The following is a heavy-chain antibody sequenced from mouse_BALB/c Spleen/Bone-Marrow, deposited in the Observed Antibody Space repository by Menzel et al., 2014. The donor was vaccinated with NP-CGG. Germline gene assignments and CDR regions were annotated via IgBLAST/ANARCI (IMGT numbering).Heavy chain of an antibody. CDR2: IWAGGST. V-gene: IGHV2-9*02. CDR3: FSYYRYADYAMDY. D-gene: IGHD2-14*01. Sequence: VQLQQSGPGLVAPSQSLSITCTVSGFSLTSYGVHWVRQPPGKGLEWLGVIWAGGSTNYISALMSRLSITKDNSKSQVFLKMNSLQSVDAAMYYCFSYYRYADYAMDYWGQGASVTVSS. J-gene: IGHJ4*01. CDR1: GFSLTSYG.